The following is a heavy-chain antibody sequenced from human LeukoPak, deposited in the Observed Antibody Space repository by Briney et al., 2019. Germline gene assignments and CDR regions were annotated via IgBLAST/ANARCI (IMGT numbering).Heavy chain of an antibody. J-gene: IGHJ3*02. D-gene: IGHD5-12*01. CDR3: ARHGGESIVAMILHAFDI. CDR1: GGSISSYY. CDR2: TYYSGST. Sequence: SETLSLTCTVSGGSISSYYWSWIRQPPGKGLEWIGSTYYSGSTNYNPSLKSRVTMSVDTSKNQFSLKLSSVTAADTAVYYCARHGGESIVAMILHAFDIWGQGTMVTVSS. V-gene: IGHV4-59*08.